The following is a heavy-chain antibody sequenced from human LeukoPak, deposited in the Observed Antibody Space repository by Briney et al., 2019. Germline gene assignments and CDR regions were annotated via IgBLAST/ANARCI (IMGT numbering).Heavy chain of an antibody. CDR1: NLPLTGHT. J-gene: IGHJ4*02. CDR3: ARRVATYYN. V-gene: IGHV3-21*06. CDR2: ISGSSSFI. Sequence: NTGGSLRLSCTAPNLPLTGHTLTWVRQAPGKGLEWVSSISGSSSFIYYADSVKGRFTISRDNANNSLYLHMNNLRAEDTAMYFCARRVATYYNWGQGTLVTVSS. D-gene: IGHD1-26*01.